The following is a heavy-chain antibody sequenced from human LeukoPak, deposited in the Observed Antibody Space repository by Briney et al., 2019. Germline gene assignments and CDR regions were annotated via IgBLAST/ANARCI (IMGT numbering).Heavy chain of an antibody. Sequence: SETLSLTCTVSGSSISNYYWTWIRQPAGKGLEWIARIYTSGGTNYNPSLKTRVTMSVDTSENQVSLKLSSVTAADTAMYYCARAAEYSSGWYLFDYWGQGILVTVSA. V-gene: IGHV4-4*07. CDR1: GSSISNYY. J-gene: IGHJ4*02. CDR2: IYTSGGT. D-gene: IGHD6-19*01. CDR3: ARAAEYSSGWYLFDY.